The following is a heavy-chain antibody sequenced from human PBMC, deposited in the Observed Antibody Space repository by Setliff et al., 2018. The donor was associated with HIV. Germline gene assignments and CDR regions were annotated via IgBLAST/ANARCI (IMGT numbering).Heavy chain of an antibody. CDR1: GGSFSGYY. D-gene: IGHD3-16*01. CDR2: INHSGST. CDR3: ARVPWGGRGEYYYYYMDV. J-gene: IGHJ6*03. V-gene: IGHV4-34*01. Sequence: SETLSLTCAVYGGSFSGYYWSWIRQPPGKGLEWIGEINHSGSTNYNPSLQSRVTISVDTSKNQFSLKLSSVTAADTAVYYCARVPWGGRGEYYYYYMDVWGKGTTVTGS.